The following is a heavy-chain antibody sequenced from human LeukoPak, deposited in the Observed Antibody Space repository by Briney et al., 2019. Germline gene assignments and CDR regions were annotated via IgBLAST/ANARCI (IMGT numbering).Heavy chain of an antibody. J-gene: IGHJ3*02. CDR2: IYYSGST. D-gene: IGHD3-9*01. CDR1: GGSISSYY. CDR3: ARVSGLTGYFNDAFDI. Sequence: SETLSLTCTVSGGSISSYYWSWIRQPPGKGLEWIGYIYYSGSTNYNPSLKSRVTISVDTSKNQFSLKLSSVTAAGTAVYYCARVSGLTGYFNDAFDIWGQGTMVTVSS. V-gene: IGHV4-59*01.